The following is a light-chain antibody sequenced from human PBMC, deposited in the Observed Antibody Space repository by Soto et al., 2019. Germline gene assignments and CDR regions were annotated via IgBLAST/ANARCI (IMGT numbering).Light chain of an antibody. Sequence: DIQMTQSPSSLSASVGDRVTITCQASQDMSNYLNWYQQKPGKSPKLLIYDASNLETGVPSRFSGSVFGTDFTFTISSLQPEDIATYYCQQYDNPALTFGGGTKVDIK. CDR3: QQYDNPALT. CDR2: DAS. CDR1: QDMSNY. J-gene: IGKJ4*01. V-gene: IGKV1-33*01.